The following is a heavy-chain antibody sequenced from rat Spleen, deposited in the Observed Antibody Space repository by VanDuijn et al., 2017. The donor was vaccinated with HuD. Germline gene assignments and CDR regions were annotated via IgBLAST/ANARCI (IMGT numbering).Heavy chain of an antibody. J-gene: IGHJ4*01. CDR1: GLSLTSNS. CDR3: TRSRYNYYVMDA. Sequence: QVQLKESGPGLVQPSQTLSLTCTVSGLSLTSNSVHWVRQPPGKGLEWMGIMWSGGSTAYNSALKSRLSISRDTSKSQVFLKMNSLQTVDTAIYYCTRSRYNYYVMDAWGQGASVTVSS. V-gene: IGHV2-1*01. CDR2: MWSGGST. D-gene: IGHD1-5*01.